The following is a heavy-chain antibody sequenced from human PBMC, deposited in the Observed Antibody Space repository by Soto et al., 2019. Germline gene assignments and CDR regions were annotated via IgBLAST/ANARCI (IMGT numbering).Heavy chain of an antibody. J-gene: IGHJ4*02. Sequence: SVKVSCKASGCTLSSYVISLVRPSPGQGLEWMGGIIPIFGTANYAQKFQGRVTITADESTSTAYMELSSLRSEDTAVYYCAIVSYGDQTTPFDYWGQGTLVTSPQ. V-gene: IGHV1-69*01. CDR2: IIPIFGTA. D-gene: IGHD4-17*01. CDR3: AIVSYGDQTTPFDY. CDR1: GCTLSSYV.